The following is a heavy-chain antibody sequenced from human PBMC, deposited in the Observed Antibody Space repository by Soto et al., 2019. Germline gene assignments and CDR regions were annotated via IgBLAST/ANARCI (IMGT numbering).Heavy chain of an antibody. D-gene: IGHD3-9*01. V-gene: IGHV3-30*18. CDR3: AKEGQYYDILTGYRSYCGMDV. CDR1: GFTFSSYG. Sequence: QVQLVESGGGVVQPGRSLRLSCAASGFTFSSYGMHWVRQAPGKGLEWVAGISSDGSKTYYADSVKGRFTISRDNSKNPLYLQRNSAGAEETAVYYCAKEGQYYDILTGYRSYCGMDVWGQGTTVTVSS. CDR2: ISSDGSKT. J-gene: IGHJ6*02.